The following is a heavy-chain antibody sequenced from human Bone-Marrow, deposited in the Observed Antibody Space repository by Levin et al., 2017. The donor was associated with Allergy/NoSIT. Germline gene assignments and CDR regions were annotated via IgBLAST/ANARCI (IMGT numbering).Heavy chain of an antibody. CDR2: IIPILGIA. CDR3: ARDPLVGATTPDQANFDY. D-gene: IGHD1-26*01. CDR1: GGTFSSYT. Sequence: KISCKASGGTFSSYTISWVRQAPGQGLEWMGRIIPILGIANYAQKFQGRVTITADKSTSTAYMELSSLRSEDTAVYYCARDPLVGATTPDQANFDYWGQGTLVTVSS. J-gene: IGHJ4*02. V-gene: IGHV1-69*04.